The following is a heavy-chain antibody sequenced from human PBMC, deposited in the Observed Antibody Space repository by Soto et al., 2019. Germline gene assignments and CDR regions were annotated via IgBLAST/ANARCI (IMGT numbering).Heavy chain of an antibody. CDR2: ISSSGSTI. CDR1: GFTFSIYS. Sequence: EVQLVESGGGLVQPGGCLRLSCAASGFTFSIYSMNWVRQAPGKGLECVSYISSSGSTIYYADSVKGRCTISRDNAKNSLYLQMNSLRAEDTAVYYCARGYYGDYVSDYWGQGTLVTVSS. J-gene: IGHJ4*02. D-gene: IGHD4-17*01. V-gene: IGHV3-48*01. CDR3: ARGYYGDYVSDY.